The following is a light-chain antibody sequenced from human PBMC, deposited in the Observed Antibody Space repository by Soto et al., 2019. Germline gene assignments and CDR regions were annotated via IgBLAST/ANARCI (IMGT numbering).Light chain of an antibody. CDR3: CSFTNSGTRV. CDR1: SSDVGAHNY. Sequence: QPASVSGSPGQSITISCTGTSSDVGAHNYISWYQQHPGRAPKVMIFEVTNRPSGVSDRFSGSKSGNTASLTISGLQPEDEADYYCCSFTNSGTRVFGGGTKLTVL. CDR2: EVT. J-gene: IGLJ3*02. V-gene: IGLV2-14*01.